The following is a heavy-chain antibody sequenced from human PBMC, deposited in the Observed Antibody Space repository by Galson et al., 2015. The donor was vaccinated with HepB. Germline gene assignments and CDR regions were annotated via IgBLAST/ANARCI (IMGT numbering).Heavy chain of an antibody. V-gene: IGHV6-1*01. CDR2: TYYRSKWYN. CDR3: ARGCIGSCYNWFDP. Sequence: CAISGDSVSSNSAAWNWIRQSPSRGLEWLGRTYYRSKWYNDYAVSVKSRITINPDTSKNQSSLQLNSVTPEDTAVYYCARGCIGSCYNWFDPWGQGTLVTVSS. J-gene: IGHJ5*02. D-gene: IGHD2-15*01. CDR1: GDSVSSNSAA.